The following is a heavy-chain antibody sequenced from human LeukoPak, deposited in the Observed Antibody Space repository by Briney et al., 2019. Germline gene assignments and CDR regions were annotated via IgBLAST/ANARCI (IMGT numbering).Heavy chain of an antibody. V-gene: IGHV3-74*01. CDR1: GFTFSSYW. CDR3: AIYSSGWFSPGHYFDY. CDR2: INSDGSST. J-gene: IGHJ4*02. D-gene: IGHD6-19*01. Sequence: GGSLRLSCAASGFTFSSYWMHWVRQAPGKGLVWVSRINSDGSSTSYAASVKGRFTISRDNAKNTLYLQMNSLRAEDTAVYYCAIYSSGWFSPGHYFDYWGQGTLVTVSS.